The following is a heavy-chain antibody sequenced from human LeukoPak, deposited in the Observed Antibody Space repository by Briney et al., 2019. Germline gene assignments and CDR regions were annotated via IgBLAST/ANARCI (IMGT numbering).Heavy chain of an antibody. D-gene: IGHD3-10*01. V-gene: IGHV3-23*01. CDR2: ISGSGGST. CDR1: GFTFSSYA. Sequence: GGSLRLSCAASGFTFSSYAMSWVRQAPGKGLEWVSAISGSGGSTYYADSVKGRFTISRDNAKNSLYLQMNSLRAEDTAVYYCARIGSGNAFDPWGQGTLVTVSS. J-gene: IGHJ5*02. CDR3: ARIGSGNAFDP.